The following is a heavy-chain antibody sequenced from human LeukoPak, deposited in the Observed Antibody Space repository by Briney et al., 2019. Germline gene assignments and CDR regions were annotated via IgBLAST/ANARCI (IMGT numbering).Heavy chain of an antibody. Sequence: ASVKVSCKASGGTFSSYAISWVRQAPGQGLEWMGIINPSGGSTSYAQKFQGRVTMTRDTSTSTVYMELSSLRSEDTAVYYCARGRHSDAFDIWGQGTWSPSLQ. V-gene: IGHV1-46*01. CDR1: GGTFSSYA. D-gene: IGHD6-25*01. CDR3: ARGRHSDAFDI. J-gene: IGHJ3*02. CDR2: INPSGGST.